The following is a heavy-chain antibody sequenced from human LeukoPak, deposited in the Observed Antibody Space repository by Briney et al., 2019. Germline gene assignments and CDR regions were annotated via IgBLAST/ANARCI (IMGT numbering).Heavy chain of an antibody. D-gene: IGHD2-2*02. CDR2: ITGSGDST. J-gene: IGHJ4*02. CDR1: GFIFRNYA. CDR3: AKGTATSCYTGFDY. V-gene: IGHV3-23*01. Sequence: GGSLRLSCAASGFIFRNYAMSWVRQAPGKGLEWVSAITGSGDSTYYADSVNGRFTTSRDNSKNTLFLQMNSLRADDTALYYCAKGTATSCYTGFDYWGQGTLVTVSS.